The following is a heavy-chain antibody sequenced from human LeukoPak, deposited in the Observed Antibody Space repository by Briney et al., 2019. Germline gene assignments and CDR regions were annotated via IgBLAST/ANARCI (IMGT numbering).Heavy chain of an antibody. V-gene: IGHV1-18*01. CDR3: AVAVTGPSGYLDY. Sequence: ASVKVSCKASGYTFTTYGINWVRQAPGQGREWMGWISAYNGDTNYPQNLQGRVSMTTDTSTSTAYMELRSLRSDDTAVYYCAVAVTGPSGYLDYWGQGTLVTVSS. D-gene: IGHD6-19*01. J-gene: IGHJ4*02. CDR2: ISAYNGDT. CDR1: GYTFTTYG.